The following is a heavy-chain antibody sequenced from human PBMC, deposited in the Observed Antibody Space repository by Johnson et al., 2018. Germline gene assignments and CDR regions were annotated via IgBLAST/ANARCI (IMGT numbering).Heavy chain of an antibody. CDR2: IIPIFGTA. CDR1: GGTFSSYA. CDR3: ARGMDGSYYDGSGYYYKAFEI. D-gene: IGHD3-22*01. J-gene: IGHJ3*02. Sequence: QVQLVESGAEVKKPGSSVKVSCKASGGTFSSYAISWVRQAPGQGLEWMGGIIPIFGTANYAQKFQGRVTITADESTSTACMELSSLRSEDTAVYYCARGMDGSYYDGSGYYYKAFEIWGQGTMVTVSS. V-gene: IGHV1-69*01.